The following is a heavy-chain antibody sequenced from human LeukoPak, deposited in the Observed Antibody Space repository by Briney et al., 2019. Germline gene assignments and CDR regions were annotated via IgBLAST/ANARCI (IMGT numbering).Heavy chain of an antibody. D-gene: IGHD3-10*01. V-gene: IGHV3-74*01. J-gene: IGHJ6*04. CDR2: INSDGSST. CDR3: ARVPVRRYYGSGSYYHYYYGMDV. Sequence: GGSLRLSCAASGFTFSSYWMHWVRQAPGKGLVWVSRINSDGSSTGYADSVKGRFTISRDNAKNTLYLQMNSLRAEDTAVYYCARVPVRRYYGSGSYYHYYYGMDVWGKGTTVTVSS. CDR1: GFTFSSYW.